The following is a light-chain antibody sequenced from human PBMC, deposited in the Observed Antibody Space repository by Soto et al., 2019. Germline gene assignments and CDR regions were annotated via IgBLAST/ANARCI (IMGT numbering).Light chain of an antibody. J-gene: IGKJ1*01. CDR1: QTISSW. V-gene: IGKV1-5*03. CDR3: QHYNSYSEA. Sequence: DIQRTQSPSTLSGSVGDRVTITFRASQTISSWLAWYQQQPGKAPKLLIYKASTLKSGVPSRFSGSGSGTEFTLTISSLQPDDFATYYCQHYNSYSEAFGQGTKVDIK. CDR2: KAS.